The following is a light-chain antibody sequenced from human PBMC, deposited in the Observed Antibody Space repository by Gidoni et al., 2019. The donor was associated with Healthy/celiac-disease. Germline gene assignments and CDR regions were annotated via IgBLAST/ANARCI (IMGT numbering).Light chain of an antibody. CDR3: QAWDSSIVV. CDR1: KLGDKY. J-gene: IGLJ2*01. V-gene: IGLV3-1*01. Sequence: SYELTQPPSVSVSPGQTASITCSGDKLGDKYACWYQQKPGPSPVLVIYQDSKRPSGIPARFSGSNSGNTATLTISGTQAMDEADYYCQAWDSSIVVFGGGTKLTVL. CDR2: QDS.